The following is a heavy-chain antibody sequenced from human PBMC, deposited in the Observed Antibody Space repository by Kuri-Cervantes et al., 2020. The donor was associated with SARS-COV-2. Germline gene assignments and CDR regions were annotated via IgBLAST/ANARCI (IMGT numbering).Heavy chain of an antibody. Sequence: GESLKISCAASGFTFSSYAMHWVRQAPGKGLEWVSYISSSSTIYYADSVKGRFTISRDNAKNSLYLQMNSLRAEDTAVYYCARGVHEQLYDSSGYYSAEYFRHWGQGTLVTVSS. V-gene: IGHV3-48*01. J-gene: IGHJ1*01. CDR2: ISSSSTI. D-gene: IGHD3-22*01. CDR1: GFTFSSYA. CDR3: ARGVHEQLYDSSGYYSAEYFRH.